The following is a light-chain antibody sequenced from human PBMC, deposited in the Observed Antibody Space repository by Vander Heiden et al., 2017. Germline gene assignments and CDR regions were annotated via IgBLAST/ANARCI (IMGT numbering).Light chain of an antibody. CDR1: QSISSY. CDR3: QQSYIPPYT. Sequence: DIQRTQSPSSLSATVGDRVTMTCRASQSISSYLNWYQHKPGKAPKLLIYAAFSLQTGVPSRFRGSGSGPDFTLTISSLQPEDFATYYCQQSYIPPYTFGQGTHLEIK. CDR2: AAF. V-gene: IGKV1-39*01. J-gene: IGKJ2*01.